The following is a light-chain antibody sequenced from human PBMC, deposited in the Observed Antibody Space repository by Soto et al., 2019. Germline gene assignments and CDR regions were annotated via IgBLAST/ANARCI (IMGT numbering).Light chain of an antibody. Sequence: DIVMTQSPDSLAVSLGERATINCKSSQSVLDSSNNKNYLAWYQQKPGQPPKLLIYWAFTRESWVPDRFSVSGSGTDFTLTISSLQAEDVAVYYCQQYYSAPDTFGQGTKVESK. CDR1: QSVLDSSNNKNY. J-gene: IGKJ2*01. CDR3: QQYYSAPDT. CDR2: WAF. V-gene: IGKV4-1*01.